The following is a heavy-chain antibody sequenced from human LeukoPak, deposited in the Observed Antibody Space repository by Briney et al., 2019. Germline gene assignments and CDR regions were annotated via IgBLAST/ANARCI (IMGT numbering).Heavy chain of an antibody. CDR1: GFTFSSYS. V-gene: IGHV3-21*01. CDR3: VRADILTGYYFDY. D-gene: IGHD3-9*01. Sequence: KPGGSLRLSCAASGFTFSSYSMNWVRQAPGKGLEWVSSISSSSSYIYYADSVKGRFTISRDNAKNSLYLQMNSLRAEDTAVYYCVRADILTGYYFDYWGQGTLVTVSS. J-gene: IGHJ4*02. CDR2: ISSSSSYI.